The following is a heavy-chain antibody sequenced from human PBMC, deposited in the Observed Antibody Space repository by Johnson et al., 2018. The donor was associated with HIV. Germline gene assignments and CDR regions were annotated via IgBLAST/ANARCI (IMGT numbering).Heavy chain of an antibody. CDR3: AKIARRCSGGSCYTTSDAFDI. V-gene: IGHV3-11*04. CDR2: ISGSNK. J-gene: IGHJ3*02. CDR1: NFTFKDYY. Sequence: QVQLVESGGDLIKPGGSLRLSCAASNFTFKDYYMNWIRQAPGKGLEWISYISGSNKYYADSVKGRFTISRDNSKNTLYLQMNSLGAGDTAVSYCAKIARRCSGGSCYTTSDAFDIWGQGTMVTVSS. D-gene: IGHD2-15*01.